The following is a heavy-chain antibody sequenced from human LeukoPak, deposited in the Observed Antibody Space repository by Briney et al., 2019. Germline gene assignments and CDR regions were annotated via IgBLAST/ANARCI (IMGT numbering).Heavy chain of an antibody. V-gene: IGHV3-33*01. CDR1: GFTFSSYG. J-gene: IGHJ4*02. CDR3: ARVGPRDNTGLELPDY. Sequence: PGGSLRLSCAASGFTFSSYGMHWVRQAPGKGLERVAVIWYDGSNKYYADSVKGRFTISRDNSKNTLYLQMNSLRAEDTAVYYCARVGPRDNTGLELPDYWGQGTLVTVSS. CDR2: IWYDGSNK. D-gene: IGHD1-7*01.